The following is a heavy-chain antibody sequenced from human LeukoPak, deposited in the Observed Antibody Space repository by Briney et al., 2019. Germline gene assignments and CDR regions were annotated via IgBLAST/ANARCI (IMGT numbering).Heavy chain of an antibody. J-gene: IGHJ4*02. Sequence: GGSPRLSCAASGSTFSGHLLHWVRQAPGKGLEWVGGTAYDGAEKYYADSVRGRFAISRDNSKSTVYLEMNSLRPEDAAVYYCAREGDRHFTFDYWGRGTLVTVSS. CDR1: GSTFSGHL. V-gene: IGHV3-30*01. D-gene: IGHD2/OR15-2a*01. CDR3: AREGDRHFTFDY. CDR2: TAYDGAEK.